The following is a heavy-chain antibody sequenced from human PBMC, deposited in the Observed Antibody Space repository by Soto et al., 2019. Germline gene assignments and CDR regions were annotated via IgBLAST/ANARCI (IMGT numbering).Heavy chain of an antibody. J-gene: IGHJ3*02. V-gene: IGHV3-11*01. CDR2: ISSSGSGI. Sequence: LRLSCAASGFTFRDYYMTWIRQAPGKGLEYVSYISSSGSGIYYADSVKGRLTISRDNGKNSLFLQMSSLRAEDTAMYYCARAYSDAFDIWGQGTMVTVSS. D-gene: IGHD2-15*01. CDR1: GFTFRDYY. CDR3: ARAYSDAFDI.